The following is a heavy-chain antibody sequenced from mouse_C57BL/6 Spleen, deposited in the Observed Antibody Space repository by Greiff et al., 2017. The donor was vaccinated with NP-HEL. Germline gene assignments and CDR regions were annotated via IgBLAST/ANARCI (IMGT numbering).Heavy chain of an antibody. CDR2: INPSSGYT. CDR1: GYTFTSYT. J-gene: IGHJ2*01. CDR3: ATYYYGSSFYYFDY. Sequence: VKLVESGAELARPGASVKMSCKASGYTFTSYTMHWVKQRPGQGLEWIGYINPSSGYTKYNQKFKDKATLTADKSSSTAYMQLSSLTSEDSAVYYCATYYYGSSFYYFDYWGQGTTLTVSS. V-gene: IGHV1-4*01. D-gene: IGHD1-1*01.